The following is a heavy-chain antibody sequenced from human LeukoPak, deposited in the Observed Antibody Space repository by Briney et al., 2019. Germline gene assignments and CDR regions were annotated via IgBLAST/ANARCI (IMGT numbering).Heavy chain of an antibody. CDR1: GGSFSGYY. V-gene: IGHV4-34*01. CDR2: INHSGST. D-gene: IGHD2-2*01. J-gene: IGHJ5*02. Sequence: SETLSLTCAVYGGSFSGYYWSWIRRPPGKGLEWIGEINHSGSTNYNPSLKSRVTISVDTSKNQFSLKLSSVTAADTAVYYCARDIVVVPAAMAWFDPWGQGTLVTVSS. CDR3: ARDIVVVPAAMAWFDP.